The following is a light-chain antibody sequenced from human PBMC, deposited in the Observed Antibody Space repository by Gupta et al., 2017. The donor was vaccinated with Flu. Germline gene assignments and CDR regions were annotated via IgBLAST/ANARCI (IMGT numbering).Light chain of an antibody. CDR3: SSDSGSNDLWV. CDR2: GVT. J-gene: IGLJ3*02. CDR1: DVGGYNY. V-gene: IGLV2-8*01. Sequence: DVGGYNYVSWYQQHPGEVPKLIIYGVTQRPSGVPARFSGSKAGNTAYLSVTDLQPEDEADYYCSSDSGSNDLWVFGGGTKLTVL.